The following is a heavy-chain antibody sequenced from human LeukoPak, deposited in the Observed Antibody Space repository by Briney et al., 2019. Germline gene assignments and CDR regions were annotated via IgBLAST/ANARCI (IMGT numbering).Heavy chain of an antibody. CDR2: ISYDGSNK. CDR3: AKDDAWLRFGE. V-gene: IGHV3-30*18. D-gene: IGHD3-10*01. J-gene: IGHJ4*02. Sequence: PGGSLRLSCAASGFTFSSYGMHWVRQAPGKGPEWVAVISYDGSNKYYADSVKGRFTISRDNSKNTLYLEVISLTAEDTAVYYCAKDDAWLRFGEWSQGTLVTVSS. CDR1: GFTFSSYG.